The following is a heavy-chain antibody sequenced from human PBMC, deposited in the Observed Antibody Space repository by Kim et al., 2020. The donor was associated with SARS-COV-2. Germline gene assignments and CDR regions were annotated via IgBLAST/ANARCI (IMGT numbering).Heavy chain of an antibody. J-gene: IGHJ3*02. CDR3: ARPFGGRDAFDI. CDR1: GYTFTSYA. Sequence: ASVKVSCKASGYTFTSYAMHWVRQAPGQRLEWMGWINAGNGNTKYSQKFQGRVTITRDTSASTAYMELSSLRSEDTAVYYCARPFGGRDAFDIWGQGTMVTVSS. D-gene: IGHD3-10*01. V-gene: IGHV1-3*01. CDR2: INAGNGNT.